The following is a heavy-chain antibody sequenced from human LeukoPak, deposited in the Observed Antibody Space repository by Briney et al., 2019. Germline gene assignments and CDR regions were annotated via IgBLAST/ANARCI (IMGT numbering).Heavy chain of an antibody. V-gene: IGHV1-2*02. CDR1: GYTFTGYY. Sequence: GASVKVSCKASGYTFTGYYMHWVRQAPGQGLEWMGWINPNSGGTNYAQKFQGRVTMTRDTSISTAYMELSRLRSDDTAVYYCARDYTALGYYCGMDVWGQGTTVTVSS. CDR3: ARDYTALGYYCGMDV. D-gene: IGHD6-25*01. CDR2: INPNSGGT. J-gene: IGHJ6*02.